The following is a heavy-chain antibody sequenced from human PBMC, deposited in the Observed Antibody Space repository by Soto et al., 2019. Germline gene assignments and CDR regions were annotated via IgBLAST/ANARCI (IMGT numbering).Heavy chain of an antibody. J-gene: IGHJ4*02. Sequence: PGGSLRLSCAASGFTFDDYGMSWVRQAPGKGLEWVSGISCSGGTTYYADSVKGRFTISRDNSKNTLYLQMNSLRAEDTAVYYCAKPPLRYCSGGSCYDYWGQGTLVTVSS. V-gene: IGHV3-23*01. CDR3: AKPPLRYCSGGSCYDY. CDR2: ISCSGGTT. D-gene: IGHD2-15*01. CDR1: GFTFDDYG.